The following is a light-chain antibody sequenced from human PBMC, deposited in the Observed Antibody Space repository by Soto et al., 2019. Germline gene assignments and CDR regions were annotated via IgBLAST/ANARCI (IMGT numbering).Light chain of an antibody. Sequence: EIVLTQSPATLSVSPGERVTLSCRASQNVISDLAWYQQKPGQAPRLLVYGASTRATDVPPRFRGSGSGTEFSLTISGLQSEDFATYYCQQYRGWPRTFGQGSKVEIK. CDR2: GAS. CDR1: QNVISD. J-gene: IGKJ1*01. V-gene: IGKV3-15*01. CDR3: QQYRGWPRT.